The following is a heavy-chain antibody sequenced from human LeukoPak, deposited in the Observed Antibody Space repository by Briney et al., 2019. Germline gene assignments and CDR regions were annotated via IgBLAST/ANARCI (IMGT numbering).Heavy chain of an antibody. CDR1: RYTFNSYD. CDR2: MNPNSGNT. CDR3: ARGQGIVVVSAYYYGMDV. D-gene: IGHD3-22*01. Sequence: ASVKVSCKASRYTFNSYDINWVGQATGPGLEWLGWMNPNSGNTGYAQKFQGRVTMTRNTSISTAYMELSSLRSEDTAVYYCARGQGIVVVSAYYYGMDVWGQGTTVTVSS. V-gene: IGHV1-8*01. J-gene: IGHJ6*02.